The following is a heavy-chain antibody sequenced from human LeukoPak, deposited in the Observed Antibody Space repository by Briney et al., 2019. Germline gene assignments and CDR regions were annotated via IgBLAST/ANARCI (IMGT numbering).Heavy chain of an antibody. D-gene: IGHD3-3*01. CDR1: GYTFTSYY. CDR3: ARDRGKPLRFLEWPILGFAP. V-gene: IGHV1-46*04. CDR2: INPSGGST. Sequence: ASVKVSCKASGYTFTSYYMHWVRQAPGQGLEWRGIINPSGGSTSYAQKLQGRVTMTRDTSTSTVHMELCSLRSEDTGVYYCARDRGKPLRFLEWPILGFAPWGQATLVTVHS. J-gene: IGHJ5*02.